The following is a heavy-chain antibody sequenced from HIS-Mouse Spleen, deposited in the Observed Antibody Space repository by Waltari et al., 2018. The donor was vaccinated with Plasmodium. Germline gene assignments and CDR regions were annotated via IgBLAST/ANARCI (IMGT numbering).Heavy chain of an antibody. CDR1: GFSLSTSGMC. D-gene: IGHD6-6*01. J-gene: IGHJ6*02. CDR2: IAWDDDK. Sequence: QVTLRESGPALVKPTQTLTLTCTFSGFSLSTSGMCVTWIRQPPGKALEGLARIAWDDDKNYSTSLKTRLTISKDTSKNQVVLTMTNMDPVDTATYYCARTTDSSSSAKYYYYGMDVWGQGTTVTVSS. CDR3: ARTTDSSSSAKYYYYGMDV. V-gene: IGHV2-70*15.